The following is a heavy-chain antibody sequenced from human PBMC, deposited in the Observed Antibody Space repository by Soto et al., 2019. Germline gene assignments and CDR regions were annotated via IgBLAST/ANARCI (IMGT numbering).Heavy chain of an antibody. Sequence: QVQLQESGPGLVKPSETLSLTCTVSGDFISSHYWSWIRQPPGKGLEWIGYVYQNGKTDSNPSLKCRVTISRYTSKNQISLSLTSVTAADTAVYYCARPRGTTPAVWYFDLWGRGTLVTVSS. J-gene: IGHJ2*01. D-gene: IGHD1-26*01. V-gene: IGHV4-59*08. CDR1: GDFISSHY. CDR3: ARPRGTTPAVWYFDL. CDR2: VYQNGKT.